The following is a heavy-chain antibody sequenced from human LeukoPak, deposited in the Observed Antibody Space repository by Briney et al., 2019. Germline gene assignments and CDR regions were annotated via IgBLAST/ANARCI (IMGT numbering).Heavy chain of an antibody. CDR1: GFTFSSYA. CDR3: AKASGRRGRDY. V-gene: IGHV3-30-3*01. J-gene: IGHJ4*02. CDR2: ISYDGSNK. D-gene: IGHD3-10*01. Sequence: GGSLRLSCAASGFTFSSYAMHWVRQAPGKELEWVAVISYDGSNKYYADSVKGRFTISRDNSKNTLYLQMNSLRAEDTAVYYCAKASGRRGRDYWGQGTLVTVSS.